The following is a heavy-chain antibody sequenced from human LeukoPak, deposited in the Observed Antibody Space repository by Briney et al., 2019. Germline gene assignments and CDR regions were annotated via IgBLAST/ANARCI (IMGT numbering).Heavy chain of an antibody. D-gene: IGHD6-19*01. CDR2: ISSNGGST. CDR3: ARGYRSGWPLDY. V-gene: IGHV3-64*01. CDR1: GFTFSSYA. Sequence: GGSLRLSCAASGFTFSSYAMHWVRQAPGKGLEYVSAISSNGGSTYYANSVKGRFTISRDNSKNTLYLQMGSLRAEHMAVYYCARGYRSGWPLDYWGQGTLVTVSS. J-gene: IGHJ4*02.